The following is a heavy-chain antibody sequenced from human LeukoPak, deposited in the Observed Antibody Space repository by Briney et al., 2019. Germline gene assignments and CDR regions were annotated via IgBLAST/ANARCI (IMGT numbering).Heavy chain of an antibody. Sequence: GGSLRLSCTASGFTFGDYAMSWFRQAPGKGLEWVGFIRSKAYGGTTEYAASVKGRFTISRDDSKSIAYLQMNSLKTEDTAVYYCAVRGRNYIYDFWGQGTLVTVS. J-gene: IGHJ4*02. CDR3: AVRGRNYIYDF. CDR2: IRSKAYGGTT. V-gene: IGHV3-49*03. D-gene: IGHD3-3*01. CDR1: GFTFGDYA.